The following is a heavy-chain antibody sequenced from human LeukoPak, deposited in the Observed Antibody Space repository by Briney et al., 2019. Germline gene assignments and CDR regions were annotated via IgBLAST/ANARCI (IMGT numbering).Heavy chain of an antibody. D-gene: IGHD2-21*01. Sequence: PGGSLRLSCAVSGFTVSANHMSWVRQAPGKGLEWASVIYIDTNTYYADSVKGRFTISRDNSKNTLFLQMNSLRAEDTAVYYCARDREVVIAKAQMDVWGKGTTVTVFS. CDR2: IYIDTNT. CDR1: GFTVSANH. V-gene: IGHV3-53*01. J-gene: IGHJ6*04. CDR3: ARDREVVIAKAQMDV.